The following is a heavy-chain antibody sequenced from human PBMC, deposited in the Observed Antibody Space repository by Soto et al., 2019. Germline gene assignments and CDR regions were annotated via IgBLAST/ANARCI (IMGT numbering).Heavy chain of an antibody. D-gene: IGHD5-12*01. Sequence: PSETLSLTCAVSGGSISSGGYSWSWIRQPPGKGLEWIGYIYHSGSIYYNPSLKSRVTISVDRSKNQFSLKLSSVTAADTAVYYCGVLRDYYYGMDVWGQGTTVTVSS. CDR1: GGSISSGGYS. J-gene: IGHJ6*02. CDR2: IYHSGSI. CDR3: GVLRDYYYGMDV. V-gene: IGHV4-30-2*01.